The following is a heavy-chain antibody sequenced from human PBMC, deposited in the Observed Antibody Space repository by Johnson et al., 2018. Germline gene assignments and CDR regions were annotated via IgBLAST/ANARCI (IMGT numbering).Heavy chain of an antibody. J-gene: IGHJ6*02. Sequence: QVQLVQSGGGVVQPGRSLRLSFAASGFTFSSYGMHWVRQAPGKGLEWVAVIWYDGSNKYYADSVKGRFTISRDNSKNTLYLQMNSLRAEDTAVYYCARARSWGIQLYYYYYGMDVWGQGTTVTVSS. CDR2: IWYDGSNK. CDR3: ARARSWGIQLYYYYYGMDV. V-gene: IGHV3-33*01. D-gene: IGHD5-18*01. CDR1: GFTFSSYG.